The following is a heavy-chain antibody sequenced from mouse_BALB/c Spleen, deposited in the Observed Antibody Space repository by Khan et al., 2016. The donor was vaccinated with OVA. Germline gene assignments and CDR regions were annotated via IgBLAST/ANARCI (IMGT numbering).Heavy chain of an antibody. D-gene: IGHD1-1*01. CDR1: GYSITSNYA. CDR3: ARGNYYGYAMDY. Sequence: SGPGLVKPSQSLSLTCTVTGYSITSNYAWNWIRQFPGNKLEWMGYISCSGSTNYNPSLKSRISITRDTSKNQFFLQLNSVTTEDTATDYCARGNYYGYAMDYWGQGTSITVSS. V-gene: IGHV3-2*02. CDR2: ISCSGST. J-gene: IGHJ4*01.